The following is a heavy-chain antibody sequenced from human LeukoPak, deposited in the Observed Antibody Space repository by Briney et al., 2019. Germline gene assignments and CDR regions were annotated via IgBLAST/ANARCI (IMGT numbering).Heavy chain of an antibody. CDR1: GGSFSGYY. CDR2: INHSGST. V-gene: IGHV4-34*01. D-gene: IGHD3-22*01. CDR3: ARDRHRSHYYDSSGDAFDI. Sequence: SETLSLTCALYGGSFSGYYWSWIRQPPGKGLEWIGEINHSGSTNYNPSLKSRVTISVDTSKNQFSLKLSSVTAADTAVYYCARDRHRSHYYDSSGDAFDIWGQGTMVTVSS. J-gene: IGHJ3*02.